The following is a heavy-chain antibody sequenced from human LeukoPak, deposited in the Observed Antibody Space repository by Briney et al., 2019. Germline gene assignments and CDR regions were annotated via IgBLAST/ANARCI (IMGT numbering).Heavy chain of an antibody. Sequence: GASVKVSCKASGYTFTSYDIHWVRPATGQGLEWMGWMNPNSGNTGYAQKFQGRVTMTRNTSISTAYMELSSLRSEDTAVYYCARAPYYDFWSGYYGMDVWGQGTTVTVSS. V-gene: IGHV1-8*01. CDR2: MNPNSGNT. CDR1: GYTFTSYD. CDR3: ARAPYYDFWSGYYGMDV. J-gene: IGHJ6*02. D-gene: IGHD3-3*01.